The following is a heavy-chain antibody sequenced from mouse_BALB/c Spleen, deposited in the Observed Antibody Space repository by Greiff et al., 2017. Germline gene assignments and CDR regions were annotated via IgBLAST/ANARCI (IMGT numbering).Heavy chain of an antibody. Sequence: VHLVESGPGLVQPSQSLSITCTVSGFSLTSYGVHWVRQSPGKGLEWLGVIWSGGSTDYNAAFISRLSISKDNSKSQVFFKMNSLQANDTAIYYCARRDYGYWFAYWGQGTLVTVSA. CDR3: ARRDYGYWFAY. CDR1: GFSLTSYG. J-gene: IGHJ3*01. D-gene: IGHD1-2*01. V-gene: IGHV2-2*02. CDR2: IWSGGST.